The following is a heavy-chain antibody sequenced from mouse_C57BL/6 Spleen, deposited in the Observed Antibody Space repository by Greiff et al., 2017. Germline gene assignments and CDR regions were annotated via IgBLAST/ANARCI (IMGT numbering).Heavy chain of an antibody. CDR1: GYTFTSYW. CDR2: IYPGSGST. Sequence: QVQLQQSGAELVKPGASVKMSCKASGYTFTSYWITWVKQRPGQGLEWIGDIYPGSGSTNYNEKFKSKATLTVDTSSSTAYMQLSSLTSEYSAVYCCARSPDGYPGYFDVWGTGTTVTVSS. V-gene: IGHV1-55*01. D-gene: IGHD2-3*01. J-gene: IGHJ1*03. CDR3: ARSPDGYPGYFDV.